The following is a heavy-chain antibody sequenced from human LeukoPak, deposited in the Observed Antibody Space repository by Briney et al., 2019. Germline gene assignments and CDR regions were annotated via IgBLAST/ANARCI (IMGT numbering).Heavy chain of an antibody. CDR2: INWNGDIT. Sequence: GRSLRLSCAASGFIFDDFGMTWVRQAPGKGLEWVSSINWNGDITPYADSVKGRFTISRDNAKNALYLQMNSLRPEDTALYFCTRDETGIDYWGQGTLVTVSS. V-gene: IGHV3-20*04. J-gene: IGHJ4*02. CDR1: GFIFDDFG. CDR3: TRDETGIDY. D-gene: IGHD1-1*01.